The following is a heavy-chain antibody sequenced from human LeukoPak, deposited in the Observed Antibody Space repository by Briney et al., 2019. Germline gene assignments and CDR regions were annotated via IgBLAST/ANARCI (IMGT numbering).Heavy chain of an antibody. CDR3: ASVTEMATIDY. CDR2: ISAYNGNT. Sequence: ASVKVSCKASGYTFTSYGISWVRQAPGQGLEWMGWISAYNGNTNYAQKLQGRVTMTTDTSTSTAYMELSSLRSEDTAVYYCASVTEMATIDYWGQGTLVTVSS. D-gene: IGHD5-24*01. CDR1: GYTFTSYG. V-gene: IGHV1-18*01. J-gene: IGHJ4*02.